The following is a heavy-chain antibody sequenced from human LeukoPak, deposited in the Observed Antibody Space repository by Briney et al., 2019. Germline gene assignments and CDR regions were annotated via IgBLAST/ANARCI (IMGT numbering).Heavy chain of an antibody. CDR2: ISGSGVST. CDR3: AKGQSGYTYGYFH. J-gene: IGHJ4*02. CDR1: GFTFSSDA. D-gene: IGHD5-18*01. Sequence: GSLRLSCAASGFTFSSDAMSWVRQAPGKGLEWVSAISGSGVSTYYADSVKGRFTISRDNSKNTLYPQMNSLRAEDTAVYYCAKGQSGYTYGYFHWGQGTLVTVSS. V-gene: IGHV3-23*01.